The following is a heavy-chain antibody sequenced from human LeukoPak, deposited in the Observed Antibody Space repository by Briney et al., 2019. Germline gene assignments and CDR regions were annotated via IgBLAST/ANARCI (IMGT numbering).Heavy chain of an antibody. CDR3: ARAVVVLTEYYYGMDV. J-gene: IGHJ6*02. CDR1: GGSISSSSYY. Sequence: PSETLSLTCTVSGGSISSSSYYWGWIRQPPGKGLEWIGSIYYSGSTYYNPSLKSRVTISVDTSKNQFSLKLSSVTAADTAVYYCARAVVVLTEYYYGMDVWGQGTTVTVSS. D-gene: IGHD2-2*01. V-gene: IGHV4-39*01. CDR2: IYYSGST.